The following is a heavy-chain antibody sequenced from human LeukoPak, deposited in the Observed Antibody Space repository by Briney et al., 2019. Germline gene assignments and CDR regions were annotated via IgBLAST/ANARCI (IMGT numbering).Heavy chain of an antibody. CDR1: GYTLTSYD. Sequence: ASVKVSCKASGYTLTSYDINWVRQATGQGLEWMGWMNPNSGNTGYAQKFQGRVTMTRNTSISTAYMELSSLRSEDTAVYYCARYVRGGIWGSYRTADYWGQGTLVTVSS. D-gene: IGHD3-16*02. J-gene: IGHJ4*02. V-gene: IGHV1-8*01. CDR2: MNPNSGNT. CDR3: ARYVRGGIWGSYRTADY.